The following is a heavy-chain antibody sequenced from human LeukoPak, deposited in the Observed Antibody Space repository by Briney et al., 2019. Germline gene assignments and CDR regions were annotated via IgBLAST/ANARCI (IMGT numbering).Heavy chain of an antibody. CDR3: ARHSYYYAMDV. J-gene: IGHJ6*02. CDR2: IYYSGSP. V-gene: IGHV4-39*01. CDR1: GGSISNSSYY. Sequence: SETLSLTCTVSGGSISNSSYYWGWIRQPPGKGLEWIGNIYYSGSPYYSPSLKSRVSISVDTSKNHFSLKLSFVTAADTAVYYCARHSYYYAMDVWGQGTTVTVSS.